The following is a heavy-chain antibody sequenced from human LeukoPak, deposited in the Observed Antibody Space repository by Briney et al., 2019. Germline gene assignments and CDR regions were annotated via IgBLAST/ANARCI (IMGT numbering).Heavy chain of an antibody. Sequence: SETLSLTCTVSGGSISSYYWSWIRQPPGKGLEWIGYIYYSGSTNYNPSLKSRVTISVDTSKNQFSLKLSSVTAADTAVYYCAAGYSYGYSRGLFDYWGQGTLVTVSS. J-gene: IGHJ4*02. CDR1: GGSISSYY. D-gene: IGHD5-18*01. V-gene: IGHV4-59*01. CDR2: IYYSGST. CDR3: AAGYSYGYSRGLFDY.